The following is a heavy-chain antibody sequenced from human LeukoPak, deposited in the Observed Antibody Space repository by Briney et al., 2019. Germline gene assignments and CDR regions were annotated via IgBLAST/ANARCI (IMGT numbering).Heavy chain of an antibody. V-gene: IGHV4/OR15-8*02. J-gene: IGHJ6*03. CDR3: AREYCSSTRCYLRFSNYYYYYYMDV. CDR2: IFHNGDT. D-gene: IGHD2-2*01. Sequence: PSGTLSLTCLIFGGSINSRDWWSWVRRPPGKGLEWIGEIFHNGDTAYNPSLKNRVSISIDKSNNQFSLMLTSVTAADTAVYYCAREYCSSTRCYLRFSNYYYYYYMDVWGKGTTVTVSS. CDR1: GGSINSRDW.